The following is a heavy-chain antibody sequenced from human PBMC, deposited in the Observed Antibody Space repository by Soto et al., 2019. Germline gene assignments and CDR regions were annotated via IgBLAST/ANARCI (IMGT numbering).Heavy chain of an antibody. J-gene: IGHJ4*02. V-gene: IGHV4-59*01. CDR3: ARRYGGNFDY. CDR2: IYYSGST. D-gene: IGHD1-26*01. CDR1: GGSISSYY. Sequence: QVQLQESGPGLVKPSETLSLTCTVSGGSISSYYWSWIRQPPGKGLEWIGYIYYSGSTNYNPSLKSRVTISVDTSKNQFSLKLSYVTAADTAVYSCARRYGGNFDYWGQGTLVTVSS.